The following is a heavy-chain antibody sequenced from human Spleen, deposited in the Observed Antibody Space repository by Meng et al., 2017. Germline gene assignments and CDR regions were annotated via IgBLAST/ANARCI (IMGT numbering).Heavy chain of an antibody. V-gene: IGHV3-13*01. Sequence: EVQLVESGGGLVQPGGSLRLSCAASGFTFSSNDMHWVRQATGKGLEWVSGIGTADDTYYPGSVKGRFTISRENAKNSLYLQMNSLRAEDTAVYYCARRGSHAGWYLDLWGRGTLVTVSS. CDR3: ARRGSHAGWYLDL. CDR1: GFTFSSND. J-gene: IGHJ2*01. D-gene: IGHD3-16*01. CDR2: IGTADDT.